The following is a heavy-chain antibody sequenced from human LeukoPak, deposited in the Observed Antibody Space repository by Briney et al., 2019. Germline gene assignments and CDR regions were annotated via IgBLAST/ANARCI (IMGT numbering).Heavy chain of an antibody. CDR3: ARLRDWFDP. CDR1: GGSISNHY. Sequence: KPSETLSLTCTVSGGSISNHYWSWIRQPRGKGLEWIGYIYFSGSTPHNPSLKSRVTISVDTSKNQFPLKLSSVTAADTAVYYCARLRDWFDPWGQGTLVTVSS. CDR2: IYFSGST. V-gene: IGHV4-59*11. J-gene: IGHJ5*02.